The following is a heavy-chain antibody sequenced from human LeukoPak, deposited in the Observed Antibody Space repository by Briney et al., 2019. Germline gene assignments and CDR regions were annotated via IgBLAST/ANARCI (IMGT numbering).Heavy chain of an antibody. CDR3: ARGMTSEWFDP. J-gene: IGHJ5*02. CDR2: IIPIFGTA. CDR1: GGTFSSYA. V-gene: IGHV1-69*06. Sequence: ASVKVSCKASGGTFSSYAVSWVRQAPGQGLEWMGGIIPIFGTANYAQKFQGRVTITADKSTSTAYMELSSLRSEDTAVYYCARGMTSEWFDPWGQGTLVTVSS.